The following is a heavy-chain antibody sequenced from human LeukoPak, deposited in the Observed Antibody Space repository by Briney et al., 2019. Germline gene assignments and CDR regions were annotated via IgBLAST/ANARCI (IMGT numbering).Heavy chain of an antibody. CDR2: IKQDGSEK. J-gene: IGHJ3*02. D-gene: IGHD1-26*01. CDR3: ARARTRYSGSYGGAFDI. Sequence: GGSLRLSCAASGFTFSIYWMTWVRQAPGKGLEWVANIKQDGSEKYYVDSVKGRFTISRDNAKNSLYLQMNSLRAEDTAVYYCARARTRYSGSYGGAFDIWGQGTMVTVSS. CDR1: GFTFSIYW. V-gene: IGHV3-7*01.